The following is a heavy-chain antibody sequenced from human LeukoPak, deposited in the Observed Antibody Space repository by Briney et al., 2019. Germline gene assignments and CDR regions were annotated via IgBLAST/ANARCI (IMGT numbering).Heavy chain of an antibody. CDR2: ITGSGDST. V-gene: IGHV3-23*01. CDR1: GFTFNDYA. D-gene: IGHD3-10*01. Sequence: GGSLRLSCAASGFTFNDYAMTWVRQSPGKGLEWVSAITGSGDSTYYADSVKGRFTISRDNSKNTLYLQMNSLRAEDTAVYYCTKDGYGSGSFPYALDIWGQGTLVTVSS. CDR3: TKDGYGSGSFPYALDI. J-gene: IGHJ3*02.